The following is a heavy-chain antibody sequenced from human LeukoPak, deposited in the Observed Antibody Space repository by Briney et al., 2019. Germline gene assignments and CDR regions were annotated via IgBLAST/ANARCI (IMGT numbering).Heavy chain of an antibody. J-gene: IGHJ6*03. Sequence: SQTLSLTCAVYGGSFSDYYWHWIRQPPAKGLEWIGEINHSGSTSYNSSLKSRVTMSVDTSKNQVSLKVSSVIAADTAVYYCARAAKPVLMYYYMDVWGKGTTVTVSS. CDR2: INHSGST. CDR1: GGSFSDYY. CDR3: ARAAKPVLMYYYMDV. D-gene: IGHD2-8*01. V-gene: IGHV4-34*01.